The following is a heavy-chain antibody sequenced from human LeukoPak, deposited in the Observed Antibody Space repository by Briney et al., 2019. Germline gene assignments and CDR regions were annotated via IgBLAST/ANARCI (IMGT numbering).Heavy chain of an antibody. V-gene: IGHV4-59*08. CDR2: IYYSGGT. J-gene: IGHJ5*01. CDR3: ARQPKSCAPGIFITGKACWFDS. Sequence: SETLSLTCTVSGGSISSYYWSWIRQPPGKGLEWIGYIYYSGGTNYNPSLKSRVTISVDTSKNQFSLKLSSVTAADTAVYYCARQPKSCAPGIFITGKACWFDSWGQGTLVTVSP. D-gene: IGHD3-10*01. CDR1: GGSISSYY.